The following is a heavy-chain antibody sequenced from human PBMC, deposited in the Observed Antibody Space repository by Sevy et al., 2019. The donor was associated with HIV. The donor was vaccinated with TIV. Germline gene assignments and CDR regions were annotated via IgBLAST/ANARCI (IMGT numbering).Heavy chain of an antibody. CDR3: ANKGGSRPNDAFYT. CDR2: IKQDGSEK. D-gene: IGHD3-10*01. J-gene: IGHJ3*02. Sequence: GGSLRLSCAASGFSFSWYWMSWVRQTPEKGLEWVANIKQDGSEKNYVDSVKGRFTISRDNAKNSLYLQMNSLRVEDTAVYYCANKGGSRPNDAFYTWGQGTVVTVS. CDR1: GFSFSWYW. V-gene: IGHV3-7*01.